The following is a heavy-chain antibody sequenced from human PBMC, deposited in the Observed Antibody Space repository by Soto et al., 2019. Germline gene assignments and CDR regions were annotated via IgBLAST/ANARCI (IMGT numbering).Heavy chain of an antibody. CDR2: ITGSSDSM. J-gene: IGHJ6*03. V-gene: IGHV3-9*01. Sequence: EVQLVESGGGLVQPGRSLRLSCVASGFTFYNHGMHWVRQAPGRGLEWVSGITGSSDSMGYADSVKGRFTISRDNAKNSLYLQMNSLRPEDTALYYCAKEDSGFSGYMDVWGKGTTVTVSS. CDR1: GFTFYNHG. D-gene: IGHD3-10*01. CDR3: AKEDSGFSGYMDV.